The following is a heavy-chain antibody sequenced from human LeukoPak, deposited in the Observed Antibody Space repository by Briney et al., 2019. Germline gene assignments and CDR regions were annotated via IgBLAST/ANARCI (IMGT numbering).Heavy chain of an antibody. Sequence: GGSLRLSCAASGFTFSSYSMNWVRQAPGKGLEWVSAISGSGGSTYYADSVKGRFTISRDNSKNTLYLQMNSLRAEDTAVYYCAKTPRGYYDSSGYYYDYWGQGTLVTVSS. D-gene: IGHD3-22*01. CDR1: GFTFSSYS. CDR2: ISGSGGST. J-gene: IGHJ4*02. V-gene: IGHV3-23*01. CDR3: AKTPRGYYDSSGYYYDY.